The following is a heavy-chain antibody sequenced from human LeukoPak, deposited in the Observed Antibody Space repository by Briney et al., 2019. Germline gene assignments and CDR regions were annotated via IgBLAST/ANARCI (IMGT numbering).Heavy chain of an antibody. Sequence: AGGSLRLSCAASGFTFSSYAMSWVRQAPGKGLEWVSSISSSSSYIYYADSVKGRFTISRDNAKNSLYLQMNSLRAEDTAVYYCASLVPAANFWGQGTLVTVSS. CDR3: ASLVPAANF. CDR2: ISSSSSYI. CDR1: GFTFSSYA. D-gene: IGHD2-2*01. J-gene: IGHJ4*02. V-gene: IGHV3-21*01.